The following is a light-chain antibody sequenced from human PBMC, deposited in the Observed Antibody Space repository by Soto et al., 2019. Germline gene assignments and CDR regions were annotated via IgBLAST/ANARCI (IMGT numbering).Light chain of an antibody. CDR3: SSYTSSSTWV. CDR1: SSDVGGYDY. J-gene: IGLJ3*02. CDR2: GVT. Sequence: QSALTQPASVSGSPGQSITISCTGTSSDVGGYDYVSWYQHHPGKAPKLMTYGVTNRPSGVSNRFSGSKSGNTASLTISGLQAEDEADYYCSSYTSSSTWVFGGGTKLTVL. V-gene: IGLV2-14*01.